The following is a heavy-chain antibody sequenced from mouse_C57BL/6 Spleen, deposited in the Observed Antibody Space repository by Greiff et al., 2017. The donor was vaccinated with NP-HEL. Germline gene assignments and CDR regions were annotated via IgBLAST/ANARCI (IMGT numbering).Heavy chain of an antibody. CDR3: ARGGITTVVATRGYYFDY. J-gene: IGHJ2*01. CDR1: GYSITSGYY. V-gene: IGHV3-6*01. CDR2: ISYDGSN. D-gene: IGHD1-1*01. Sequence: EVQRVESGPGLVKPSQSLSLTCSVTGYSITSGYYWNWIRQFPGNKLEWMGYISYDGSNNYNPSLKNRISITRDTSKNQFFLKLNSVTTEDTATYYCARGGITTVVATRGYYFDYWGQGTTLTVSS.